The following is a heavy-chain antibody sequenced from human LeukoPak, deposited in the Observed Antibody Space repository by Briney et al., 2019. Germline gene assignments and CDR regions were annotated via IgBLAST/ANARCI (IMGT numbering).Heavy chain of an antibody. CDR3: ARGKGRYCDY. J-gene: IGHJ4*02. CDR2: INHSGST. Sequence: SETLSLTCAVYGGSFSGYYWSWVRQPPGKGLEWIGEINHSGSTNYYPSLKSRVTISVDTSTNHFSLKLSSLPAAATAVYYCARGKGRYCDYWGQGTLVTVSS. D-gene: IGHD3-10*01. V-gene: IGHV4-34*01. CDR1: GGSFSGYY.